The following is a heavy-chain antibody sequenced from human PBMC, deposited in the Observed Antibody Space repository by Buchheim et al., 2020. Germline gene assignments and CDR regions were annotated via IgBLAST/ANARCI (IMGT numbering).Heavy chain of an antibody. CDR2: IYYSGST. CDR3: ARVVDEFGNEPYYYYGMDV. Sequence: QVQLQESGPGLVKPSQTLSLTCTVSGGSISSGDYYWSWIRQPPGKGLEWIGYIYYSGSTYYNPSPKSRVTISVDTSKNQFFLKLSSVTAADTAVYYCARVVDEFGNEPYYYYGMDVWGQGTT. D-gene: IGHD1-1*01. V-gene: IGHV4-30-4*01. J-gene: IGHJ6*02. CDR1: GGSISSGDYY.